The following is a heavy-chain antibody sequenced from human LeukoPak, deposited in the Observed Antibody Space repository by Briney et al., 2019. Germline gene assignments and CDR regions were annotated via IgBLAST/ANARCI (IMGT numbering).Heavy chain of an antibody. Sequence: GRSLRLSCAASGFTFSTYTMNWVRQAPGKGLEWVSSISSGSSYIYYADSVKGRFTISRDNAKNSLYLQMNSLRAEDTAVYYCASGGEEIDYWGQGTLVTVSS. D-gene: IGHD2-15*01. CDR2: ISSGSSYI. CDR3: ASGGEEIDY. V-gene: IGHV3-21*01. J-gene: IGHJ4*02. CDR1: GFTFSTYT.